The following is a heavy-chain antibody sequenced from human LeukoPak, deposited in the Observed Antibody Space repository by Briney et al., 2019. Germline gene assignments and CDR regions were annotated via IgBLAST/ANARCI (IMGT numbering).Heavy chain of an antibody. V-gene: IGHV3-49*04. CDR1: GFTFGDYA. Sequence: GGSLRLSCTASGFTFGDYAMTWVRQAPGKVLEWVGFIRSKVYGGTPEYAASVKGRFTISRDDSKGIAYLQMNSLKTEDTAVYYCTRDQTPYYWGQGTLVTVSS. J-gene: IGHJ4*02. CDR3: TRDQTPYY. CDR2: IRSKVYGGTP.